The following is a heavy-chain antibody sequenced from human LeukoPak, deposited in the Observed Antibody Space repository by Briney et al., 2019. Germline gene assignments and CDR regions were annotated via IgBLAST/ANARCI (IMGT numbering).Heavy chain of an antibody. V-gene: IGHV4-39*01. J-gene: IGHJ4*02. D-gene: IGHD3-10*01. CDR1: GGSISSIIYY. CDR3: ARHSRSVDYGSGSYTWDY. Sequence: SETLSLTCTVSGGSISSIIYYWGWIRQPPGKGLEWIGTIYYSGSTYYNVSLKSRVTISVDTSRNQFSLKLSSVTAADAAVYYCARHSRSVDYGSGSYTWDYWGQGTLVTVSS. CDR2: IYYSGST.